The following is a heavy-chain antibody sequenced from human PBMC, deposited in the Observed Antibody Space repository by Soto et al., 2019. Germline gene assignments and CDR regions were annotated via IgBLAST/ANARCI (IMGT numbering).Heavy chain of an antibody. V-gene: IGHV4-31*03. CDR1: GGSISSGGYY. CDR2: IYYSGST. CDR3: ARGRITIFGVVPDAFDI. D-gene: IGHD3-3*01. J-gene: IGHJ3*02. Sequence: PSETLSLTCTVSGGSISSGGYYWSCIRQHPGKGLEWLGYIYYSGSTYYNPSLKSRVTISVDTSKNQFSLKLSSVTAADTAVYYCARGRITIFGVVPDAFDIWGQGTMVTVSS.